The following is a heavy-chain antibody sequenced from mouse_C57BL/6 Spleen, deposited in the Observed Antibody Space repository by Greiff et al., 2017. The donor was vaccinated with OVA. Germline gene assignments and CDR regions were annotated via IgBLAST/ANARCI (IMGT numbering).Heavy chain of an antibody. CDR3: ARGKDSAIFDY. Sequence: QVQLQQSGAELARPGASVKLSCKASGYTFTSYGISWVKQRTGQGLEWIGEIYPGSGNTYYNEKFKGKATLTADKSSSTAYMELRSLTSEDSAVYFCARGKDSAIFDYWGQGTTVTVSS. J-gene: IGHJ2*01. V-gene: IGHV1-81*01. CDR1: GYTFTSYG. D-gene: IGHD3-2*01. CDR2: IYPGSGNT.